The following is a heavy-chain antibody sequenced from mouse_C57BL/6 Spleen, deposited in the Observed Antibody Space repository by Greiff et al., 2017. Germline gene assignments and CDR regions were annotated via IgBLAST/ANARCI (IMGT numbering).Heavy chain of an antibody. CDR1: GYAFSSSW. CDR3: ARDRLYDY. D-gene: IGHD2-1*01. Sequence: VQLQESGPELVKPGASVKISCKASGYAFSSSWMNWVKQRPGKGLEWIGRIYPGDGDTNYNGKFKGKATLTADKSSSTAYMQLSSLTSEDSAVYFCARDRLYDYWGQGTSVTVSS. CDR2: IYPGDGDT. J-gene: IGHJ4*01. V-gene: IGHV1-82*01.